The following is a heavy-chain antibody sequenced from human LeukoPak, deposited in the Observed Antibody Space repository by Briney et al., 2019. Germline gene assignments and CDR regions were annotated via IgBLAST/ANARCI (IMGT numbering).Heavy chain of an antibody. CDR3: VRGLNGGSYYDVDY. D-gene: IGHD1-26*01. V-gene: IGHV1-8*02. CDR1: GYTFTSYG. CDR2: MNPNRGNT. J-gene: IGHJ4*02. Sequence: GASVKVSCKASGYTFTSYGISWVRQATGQGLEWMGWMNPNRGNTGYAQKFQGRVTMTRNTSISTAYMEVSSLKSEDTAVYYCVRGLNGGSYYDVDYWGQGTLVTVSS.